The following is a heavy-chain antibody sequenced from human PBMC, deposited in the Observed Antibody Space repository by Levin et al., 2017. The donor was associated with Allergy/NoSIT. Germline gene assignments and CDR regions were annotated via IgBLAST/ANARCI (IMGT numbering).Heavy chain of an antibody. D-gene: IGHD3-22*01. Sequence: GGSLRLSCAASGFTFDDYAMHWVRQAPGKGLEWVSGISWNSGSIGYADSVKGRFTISRDNAKNSLYLQMNSLRAEDTALYYCAKAVDSSGYSGFDPWGQGTLVTVSS. V-gene: IGHV3-9*01. CDR1: GFTFDDYA. CDR3: AKAVDSSGYSGFDP. J-gene: IGHJ5*02. CDR2: ISWNSGSI.